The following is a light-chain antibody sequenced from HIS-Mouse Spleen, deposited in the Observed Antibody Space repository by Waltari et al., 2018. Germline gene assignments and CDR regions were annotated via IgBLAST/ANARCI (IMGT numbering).Light chain of an antibody. CDR1: ALPKQD. Sequence: SYVLTQPPSVSVSPGQTARNTCSGCALPKQDAYLYQQKSGQAPELVIYEDSKRPSGIPERFYGSSSGTMATSTISGAQVEDEADYYCYSTDSSGNHRVFGGGTKLTVL. CDR2: EDS. CDR3: YSTDSSGNHRV. J-gene: IGLJ2*01. V-gene: IGLV3-10*01.